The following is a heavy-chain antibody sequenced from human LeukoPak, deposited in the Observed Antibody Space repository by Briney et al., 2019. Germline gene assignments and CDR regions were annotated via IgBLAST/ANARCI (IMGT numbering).Heavy chain of an antibody. V-gene: IGHV3-30*18. CDR3: AKVRVDAYVSPNDY. CDR1: GFTFSTYA. Sequence: GGSLRLSCAASGFTFSTYAMSWVRQAPGMGLEWVAIISYDGGNEYYADSVKGRFTISRDNSRNTLYLQMNSLRAEDTALYYCAKVRVDAYVSPNDYWGQGTLVTVSS. D-gene: IGHD3-16*01. CDR2: ISYDGGNE. J-gene: IGHJ4*02.